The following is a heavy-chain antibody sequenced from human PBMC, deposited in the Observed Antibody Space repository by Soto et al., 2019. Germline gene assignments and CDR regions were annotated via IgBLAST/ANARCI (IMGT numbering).Heavy chain of an antibody. CDR1: GYSFTSYW. CDR2: IDPSDSYT. J-gene: IGHJ6*02. CDR3: ASAKVFGVVIIGGMDV. D-gene: IGHD3-3*01. Sequence: PGESLKISCKGSGYSFTSYWISWVRQMPGKGLEWMGRIDPSDSYTNYSPSFQGHVTISADKSISTAYLQWSSLKASDTATYYCASAKVFGVVIIGGMDVWGQGTTVTVSS. V-gene: IGHV5-10-1*01.